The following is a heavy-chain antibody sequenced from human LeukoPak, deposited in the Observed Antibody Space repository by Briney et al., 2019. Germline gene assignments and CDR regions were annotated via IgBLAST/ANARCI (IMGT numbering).Heavy chain of an antibody. Sequence: SEALSLTCTVSGGSISSGSYYWSWIRQPAGKGLEWIGRIYTSGSTNYNPSLKSRVTISVDTSKNQFSPKLSSVTAADTAVYHCARVALFGVVIPWFDPWGQGTLVTVSS. V-gene: IGHV4-61*02. CDR3: ARVALFGVVIPWFDP. J-gene: IGHJ5*02. CDR1: GGSISSGSYY. D-gene: IGHD3-3*01. CDR2: IYTSGST.